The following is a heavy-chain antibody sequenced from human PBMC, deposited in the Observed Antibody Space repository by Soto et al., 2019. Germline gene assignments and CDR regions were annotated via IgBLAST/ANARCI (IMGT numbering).Heavy chain of an antibody. CDR2: IYYNGDT. CDR1: GGSIGSDTYS. Sequence: QVQLQESGPGLVKPSETLFLTCAVSGGSIGSDTYSWGWIRQPPGKGLEWIGTIYYNGDTYYNPSLRYQPSLSGHAPRKPFPLRLHSGTATDTAVPYRTGGYGYTGFGSVGYGGPGKLVTVSS. V-gene: IGHV4-39*07. CDR3: TGGYGYTGFGSVGY. J-gene: IGHJ4*01. D-gene: IGHD3-10*01.